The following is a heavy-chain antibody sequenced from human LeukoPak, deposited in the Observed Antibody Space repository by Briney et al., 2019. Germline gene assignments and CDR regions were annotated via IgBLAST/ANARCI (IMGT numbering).Heavy chain of an antibody. Sequence: PGGSLRLSCAASGFTFSSYAMSWVRQAPGKGREWVSVISGSGGSTYYADSVKGRFTISRDNSKNTLYLQMNSLRAEDTAVYYCAKISSGWYVGWFDPWGQGTLVTVSS. D-gene: IGHD6-19*01. J-gene: IGHJ5*02. CDR1: GFTFSSYA. V-gene: IGHV3-23*01. CDR3: AKISSGWYVGWFDP. CDR2: ISGSGGST.